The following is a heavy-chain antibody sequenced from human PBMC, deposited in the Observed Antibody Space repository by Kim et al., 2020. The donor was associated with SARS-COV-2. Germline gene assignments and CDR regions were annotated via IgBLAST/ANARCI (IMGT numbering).Heavy chain of an antibody. Sequence: SETLSLTCTVSGYSISSGYYWGWIRQPPGKGLEWIGSIYHSGSTYYNPSLKSRVTISVDTSKNQFSLKLSSVTAADTAVYYCARVDGDDSSGNQHYWGQG. D-gene: IGHD3-22*01. CDR2: IYHSGST. CDR3: ARVDGDDSSGNQHY. J-gene: IGHJ4*02. V-gene: IGHV4-38-2*02. CDR1: GYSISSGYY.